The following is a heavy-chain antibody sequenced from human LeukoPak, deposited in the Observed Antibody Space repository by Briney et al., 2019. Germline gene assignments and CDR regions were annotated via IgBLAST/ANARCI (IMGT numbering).Heavy chain of an antibody. V-gene: IGHV3-48*03. CDR1: GFTFSSYW. J-gene: IGHJ6*02. CDR3: AREPRYSYGLNGMDV. CDR2: ISSSGSTI. Sequence: PGGSLRLSCAASGFTFSSYWMSWVRQAPGKGLEWVSYISSSGSTIYYADSVQGRFNISRDNSKNSLYLQMNSLRADDTAVYYCAREPRYSYGLNGMDVWGQGTTVTVSS. D-gene: IGHD5-18*01.